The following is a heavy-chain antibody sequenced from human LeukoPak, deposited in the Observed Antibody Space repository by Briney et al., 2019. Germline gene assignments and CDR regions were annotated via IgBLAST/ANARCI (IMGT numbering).Heavy chain of an antibody. CDR2: IWYDGSNK. J-gene: IGHJ4*02. D-gene: IGHD5-24*01. CDR3: ARDRDPRDPYYFDY. Sequence: GGSLRLSCAASGFTFSIYGMHWLRQSPGKGLKWLAVIWYDGSNKYYADSVKGRFTISRDNSKNTLYLQMNSLRAEDTAVYYCARDRDPRDPYYFDYWGQGTLVTVSS. V-gene: IGHV3-33*01. CDR1: GFTFSIYG.